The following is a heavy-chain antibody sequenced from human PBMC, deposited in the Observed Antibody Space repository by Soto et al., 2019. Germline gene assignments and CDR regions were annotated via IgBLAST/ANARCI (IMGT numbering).Heavy chain of an antibody. CDR2: IYYSGST. D-gene: IGHD2-15*01. V-gene: IGHV4-39*01. J-gene: IGHJ5*02. CDR3: ARQVVVAAKGIWFDP. Sequence: SETLSLTCTVSGGSISSSSYYWGWIRQPPGKGLEWIGSIYYSGSTYYNPSLKSRVTISVDTSKNQFSLKLSSVTAADTAVYYCARQVVVAAKGIWFDPWGQGTLVTVSS. CDR1: GGSISSSSYY.